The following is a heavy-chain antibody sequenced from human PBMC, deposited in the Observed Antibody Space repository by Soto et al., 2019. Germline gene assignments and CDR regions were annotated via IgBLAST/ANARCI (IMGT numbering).Heavy chain of an antibody. V-gene: IGHV3-30*03. CDR1: GFTFSSYG. CDR3: ASPPQGPATTVDY. Sequence: GGSLRLSCAASGFTFSSYGMHWVRQAPGKGLEWVAVISYDGSNKYYADSVKGRFTISRDNSKNTLYLQMNSLRAEDTAVYYCASPPQGPATTVDYWGQGTLVTVSS. CDR2: ISYDGSNK. J-gene: IGHJ4*02. D-gene: IGHD5-12*01.